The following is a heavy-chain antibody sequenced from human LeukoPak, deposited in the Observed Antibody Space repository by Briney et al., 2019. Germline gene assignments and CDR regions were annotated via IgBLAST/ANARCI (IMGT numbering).Heavy chain of an antibody. J-gene: IGHJ3*02. D-gene: IGHD4-23*01. CDR2: IHYTGGT. CDR1: GGSIGRYW. CDR3: ATHPTVITRFDI. Sequence: SETLSLTCSVSGGSIGRYWWSWIRQAPGKGLEWIGYIHYTGGTNCNPSLKSRVAISLDTPKNQFSLTLSSVTAADMAVYYCATHPTVITRFDIWGQGTMVTVSS. V-gene: IGHV4-59*01.